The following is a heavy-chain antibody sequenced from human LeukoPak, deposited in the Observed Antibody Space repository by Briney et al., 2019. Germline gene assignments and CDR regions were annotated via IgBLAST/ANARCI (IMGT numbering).Heavy chain of an antibody. Sequence: PSETLSLACTVSGNSFGDYYWSWIRQPAGKGLEWIGRIYTSGSTTYNPSLKSRVAMSVDTSKSQFSLNLMSVTAADTAVYYCTRDTGTTGEVKFDPWGQGTLVTVSS. D-gene: IGHD4-17*01. J-gene: IGHJ5*02. CDR2: IYTSGST. CDR1: GNSFGDYY. V-gene: IGHV4-4*07. CDR3: TRDTGTTGEVKFDP.